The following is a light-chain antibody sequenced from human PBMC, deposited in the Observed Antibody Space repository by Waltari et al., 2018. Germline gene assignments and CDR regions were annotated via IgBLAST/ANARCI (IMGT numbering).Light chain of an antibody. V-gene: IGKV3-20*01. CDR3: QQYGSSPYT. CDR1: QSVGRS. J-gene: IGKJ2*01. Sequence: EIVLTQSPGTLSLSPGERVTLSCRASQSVGRSIAWYQQKPGKAPRFHIYGASSRAIGIPDRFSGSGSGTDFTLTISRLEPEDFAVYYCQQYGSSPYTFGQGTKLEIK. CDR2: GAS.